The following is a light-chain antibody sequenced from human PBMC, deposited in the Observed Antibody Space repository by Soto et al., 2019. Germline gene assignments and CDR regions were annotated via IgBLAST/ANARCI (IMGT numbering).Light chain of an antibody. V-gene: IGKV1-5*01. CDR1: QSISRW. CDR3: QQYSSYAS. J-gene: IGKJ1*01. CDR2: DVS. Sequence: DIQMTQSPSILSASLGDRVTITCRASQSISRWLAWYQQKPGKAPKLLISDVSNLERGVPSRFSGSGSGTEFTLTISSLETDDVATYYCQQYSSYASFGQGTKVDIK.